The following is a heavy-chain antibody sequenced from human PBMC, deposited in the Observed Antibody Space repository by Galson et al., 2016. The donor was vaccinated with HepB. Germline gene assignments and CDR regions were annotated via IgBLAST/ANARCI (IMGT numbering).Heavy chain of an antibody. D-gene: IGHD4-17*01. CDR1: GGSFSGYY. Sequence: ETLSLTCAVYGGSFSGYYWSWIRQPPGKGLEWIWEINHSGSTNYNPSLKSRVTISVDTSKNQFSLKLSSVTAADTAVYYCARGDNPDYGDYASAYYYMDVWGKGTTVTVSS. CDR3: ARGDNPDYGDYASAYYYMDV. CDR2: INHSGST. J-gene: IGHJ6*03. V-gene: IGHV4-34*01.